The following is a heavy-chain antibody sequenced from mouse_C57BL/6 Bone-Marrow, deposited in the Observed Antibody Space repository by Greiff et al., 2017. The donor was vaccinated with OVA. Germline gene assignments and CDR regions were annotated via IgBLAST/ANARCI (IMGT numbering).Heavy chain of an antibody. Sequence: EVKVVESEGGLVQPGSSMKLSCTASGFTFSDYYMAWVRQVPEKGLEWVANINYDGSSTYYLDSLKSRFIISRDNAKNILYLQMSSLKSEDTATYYCARDLHGYYFDYWGQGTTLTVSS. CDR3: ARDLHGYYFDY. J-gene: IGHJ2*01. V-gene: IGHV5-16*01. CDR2: INYDGSST. CDR1: GFTFSDYY.